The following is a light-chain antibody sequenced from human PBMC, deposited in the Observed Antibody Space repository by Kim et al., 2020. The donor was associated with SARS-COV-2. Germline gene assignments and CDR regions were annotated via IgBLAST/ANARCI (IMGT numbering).Light chain of an antibody. CDR3: QQYKSWPLT. CDR2: DAS. J-gene: IGKJ4*01. Sequence: VSPWKRVTLSCRASQSVSSNVAWYQQKPGQAPRLLIYDASTRATGIPARFSGSGSGTEFSLTISSLQSEDLAVYYCQQYKSWPLTFGGGTKVDIK. CDR1: QSVSSN. V-gene: IGKV3-15*01.